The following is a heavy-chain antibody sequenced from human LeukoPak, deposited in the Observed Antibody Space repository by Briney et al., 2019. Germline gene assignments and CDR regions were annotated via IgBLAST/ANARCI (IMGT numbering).Heavy chain of an antibody. Sequence: SQTLSLTCAISGDSVSRNSAAWNWIRQSPSRGLEWLGRTYYKSQWYYNYAVSVKSRTTINPDTSKNQFSLQLNSVTPEDTAVYYCARGDQDFDYWGQGTLVTVSS. CDR3: ARGDQDFDY. CDR1: GDSVSRNSAA. CDR2: TYYKSQWYY. D-gene: IGHD2-21*01. V-gene: IGHV6-1*01. J-gene: IGHJ4*02.